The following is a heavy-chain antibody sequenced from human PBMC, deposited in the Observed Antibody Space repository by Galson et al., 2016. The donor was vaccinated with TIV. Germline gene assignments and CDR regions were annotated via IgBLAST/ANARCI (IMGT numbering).Heavy chain of an antibody. CDR2: ISRTGDEA. V-gene: IGHV3-23*01. CDR3: AQDPDMVYAITDRFDP. CDR1: AFTFRNNA. D-gene: IGHD2-8*01. J-gene: IGHJ5*02. Sequence: SLRLSCAVSAFTFRNNAMSWVRQAPGKGLEWVSSISRTGDEAYYADSVKGRFTISRDSSTNTLFLRMNGLRADDTAIYFCAQDPDMVYAITDRFDPWGQGTLVTVSS.